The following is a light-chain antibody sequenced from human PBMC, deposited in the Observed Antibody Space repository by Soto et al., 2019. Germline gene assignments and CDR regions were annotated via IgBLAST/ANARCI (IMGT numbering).Light chain of an antibody. J-gene: IGKJ4*01. V-gene: IGKV1-5*03. CDR1: QSISNW. CDR2: TAS. CDR3: QQYDSYSGLT. Sequence: DIQMTQSPSTLSASVGDRVTITCRASQSISNWLAWYQQKPGKAPKLLIYTASNLNSGVPSRFSGSGSGTEFTLTISSLQPDDFATYYCQQYDSYSGLTFGGWTKVEIK.